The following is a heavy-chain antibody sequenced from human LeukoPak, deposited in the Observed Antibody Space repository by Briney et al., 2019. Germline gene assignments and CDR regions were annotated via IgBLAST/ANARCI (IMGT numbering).Heavy chain of an antibody. CDR1: GYSFTGCY. J-gene: IGHJ5*02. CDR2: INPNSGGT. V-gene: IGHV1-2*02. CDR3: ARADRLHGGPYLIGP. D-gene: IGHD2-21*01. Sequence: ASVKVSCKTSGYSFTGCYMHWVRQAPGQGLEWMGWINPNSGGTSSAQKFQGRVTMTRDTSITTVYMEVNWLTSDDTAIYYCARADRLHGGPYLIGPWGQGTLVTVSS.